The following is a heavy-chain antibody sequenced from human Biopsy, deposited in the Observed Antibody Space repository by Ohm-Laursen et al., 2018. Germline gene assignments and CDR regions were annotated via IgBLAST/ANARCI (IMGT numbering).Heavy chain of an antibody. V-gene: IGHV4-59*07. D-gene: IGHD3-16*01. CDR1: GDSLNFYY. J-gene: IGHJ4*02. CDR2: MYYSGST. CDR3: VRGRSPATY. Sequence: SDTLSLTCTVSGDSLNFYYWSWIRQPPGKGLEWIGYMYYSGSTKYSPSLKNRVTVSFDTSRNQFSLKLTSMTPADTAVYYCVRGRSPATYWGQGALVIVSS.